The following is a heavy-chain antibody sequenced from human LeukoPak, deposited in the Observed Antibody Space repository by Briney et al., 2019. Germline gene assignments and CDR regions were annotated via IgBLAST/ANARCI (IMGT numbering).Heavy chain of an antibody. CDR2: INPNSGGT. CDR3: AREEHNYYDVEDAFDI. J-gene: IGHJ3*02. CDR1: GYTFTGYY. V-gene: IGHV1-2*02. D-gene: IGHD3-22*01. Sequence: ASVKVSRKASGYTFTGYYMHWVRQAPGQGLEWMGWINPNSGGTNYAQKFQGRVTMTRDTSISTAYMELSRLRSDDTAVYYCAREEHNYYDVEDAFDIWGQGTMVTVSS.